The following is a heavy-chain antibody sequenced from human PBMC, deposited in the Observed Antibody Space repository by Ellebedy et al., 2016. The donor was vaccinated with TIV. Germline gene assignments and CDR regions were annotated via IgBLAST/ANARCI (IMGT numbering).Heavy chain of an antibody. CDR2: INPKNGNT. Sequence: ASVKVSXXASGYTFTTYDINWVRQATGQGLEWMGWINPKNGNTGYAQKFQGRVTMTRNTSINTAYMELSSLRSEDTAVYYCMRGSSNWPFYHWFDPWGQGTLVTVSS. J-gene: IGHJ5*02. CDR3: MRGSSNWPFYHWFDP. CDR1: GYTFTTYD. D-gene: IGHD6-13*01. V-gene: IGHV1-8*01.